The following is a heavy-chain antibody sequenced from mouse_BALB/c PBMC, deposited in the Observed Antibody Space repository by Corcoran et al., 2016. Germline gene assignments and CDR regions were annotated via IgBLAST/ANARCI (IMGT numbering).Heavy chain of an antibody. Sequence: QVQLQQSAAELARPGASVKMSCKASGYTFTSYTMHWVKQRPGQGLEWIGYINPSSGYTEYNQKFKDKTTLTADKSSSTAYMQLSSLTSEDSAVYYCAAYYRYAVMDYWGQGTSVTVSS. CDR3: AAYYRYAVMDY. D-gene: IGHD2-14*01. CDR2: INPSSGYT. V-gene: IGHV1-4*02. CDR1: GYTFTSYT. J-gene: IGHJ4*01.